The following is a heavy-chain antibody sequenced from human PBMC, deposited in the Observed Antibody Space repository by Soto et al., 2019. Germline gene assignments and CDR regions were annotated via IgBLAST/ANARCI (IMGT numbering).Heavy chain of an antibody. V-gene: IGHV1-3*01. J-gene: IGHJ4*02. D-gene: IGHD3-22*01. CDR1: GYTFTNYA. CDR2: IHAGKGNT. Sequence: GASVKVSCKASGYTFTNYALHWVRQAPGQRLEWMGWIHAGKGNTKYSQKFQGRVTIARDTSASTAYMELSSLRSEDTAVCYCGREYDSSGSLDYWGQGTLVTVSS. CDR3: GREYDSSGSLDY.